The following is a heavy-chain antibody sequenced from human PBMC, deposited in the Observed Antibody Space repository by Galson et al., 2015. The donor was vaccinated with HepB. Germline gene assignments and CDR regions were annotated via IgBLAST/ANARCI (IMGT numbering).Heavy chain of an antibody. D-gene: IGHD7-27*01. Sequence: SLRLSCAASGFTFSTYAMTWVRQAPGKGLEWVSVISGTDGSTYYADSVKGRFTISRDNSKNTLYMQLNSLRAEDTAVYYCAKDTRTGDGHRDYWGQWTLVTVSS. CDR3: AKDTRTGDGHRDY. V-gene: IGHV3-23*01. CDR2: ISGTDGST. J-gene: IGHJ4*02. CDR1: GFTFSTYA.